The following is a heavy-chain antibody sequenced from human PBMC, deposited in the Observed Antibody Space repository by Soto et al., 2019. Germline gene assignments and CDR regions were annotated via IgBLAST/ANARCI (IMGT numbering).Heavy chain of an antibody. CDR1: GYTFTSYD. D-gene: IGHD2-21*01. CDR3: ARALTHYYSTIDAFDI. V-gene: IGHV1-8*01. Sequence: ASVKVSCKASGYTFTSYDINWVRQATGQGLEWMGWMNPNSGNTGYAQKFQGRVTMTRNTSISTAYMELSSLRSEDTAVYYCARALTHYYSTIDAFDIWGQVTMVAVSS. J-gene: IGHJ3*02. CDR2: MNPNSGNT.